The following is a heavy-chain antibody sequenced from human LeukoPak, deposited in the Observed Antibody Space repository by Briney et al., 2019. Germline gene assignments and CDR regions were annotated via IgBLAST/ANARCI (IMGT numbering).Heavy chain of an antibody. V-gene: IGHV1-46*01. CDR3: ARLNGRVFDAFDV. Sequence: GASVKVSCKASGYTFTNYYMHWVRQAPGQGLEWMGIINPGGGSTTYAQKFQGRVSMTRDTSTSTVYMELGSLRAEDTAVYYWARLNGRVFDAFDVWGQGTMVTVSS. CDR2: INPGGGST. D-gene: IGHD5/OR15-5a*01. J-gene: IGHJ3*01. CDR1: GYTFTNYY.